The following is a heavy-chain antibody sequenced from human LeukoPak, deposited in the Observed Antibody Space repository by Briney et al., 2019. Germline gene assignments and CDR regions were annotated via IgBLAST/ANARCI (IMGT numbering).Heavy chain of an antibody. J-gene: IGHJ6*03. CDR3: ARDHPSLDDSSGWPWGIWYYYYYMDV. CDR1: GYTFTSYY. Sequence: ASVKVSCKASGYTFTSYYMHWVRQAPGQGLEWMGIINPSGGSTSYAQKFQGRVTMTRDMSTSTVYMELSSLRSDDTAVYYCARDHPSLDDSSGWPWGIWYYYYYMDVWGKGTTVTVSS. CDR2: INPSGGST. V-gene: IGHV1-46*01. D-gene: IGHD6-19*01.